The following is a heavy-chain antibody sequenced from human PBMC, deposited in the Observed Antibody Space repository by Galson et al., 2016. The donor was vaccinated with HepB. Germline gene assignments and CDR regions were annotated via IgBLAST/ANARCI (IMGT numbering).Heavy chain of an antibody. CDR2: TYYRSKWYN. J-gene: IGHJ5*02. CDR3: ARVRCSTFRCQNWFDP. CDR1: GDSVSSNSAA. Sequence: CAISGDSVSSNSAAWTWIRQSPLRGLEWLGRTYYRSKWYNDYAMSVKSRISIHPDTSKNQFSLQLYSVTPEDTAVYYCARVRCSTFRCQNWFDPWGQGTLVTVSS. V-gene: IGHV6-1*01. D-gene: IGHD2/OR15-2a*01.